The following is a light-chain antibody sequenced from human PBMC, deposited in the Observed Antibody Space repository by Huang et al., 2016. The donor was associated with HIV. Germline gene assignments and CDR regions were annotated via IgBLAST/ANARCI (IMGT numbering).Light chain of an antibody. J-gene: IGKJ5*01. CDR3: QQRSSWPPT. Sequence: EIVLTQSPATLSLSPGERVTLSCWASQGVRAYSAWYQQKLGQPPRLLIYDASNRATSVPARLAGSGSGTDFTLTITSVGPEAFAVYYCQQRSSWPPTFGQGTRLESK. CDR2: DAS. V-gene: IGKV3-11*01. CDR1: QGVRAY.